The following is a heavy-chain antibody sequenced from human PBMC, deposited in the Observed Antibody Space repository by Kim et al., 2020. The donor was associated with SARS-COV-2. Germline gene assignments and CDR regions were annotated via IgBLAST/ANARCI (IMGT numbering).Heavy chain of an antibody. J-gene: IGHJ4*02. CDR2: IYPGDSDT. D-gene: IGHD6-19*01. V-gene: IGHV5-51*01. CDR1: GYSFTSYW. CDR3: ARRGIGIAVAGDFDY. Sequence: GESLKISCKGSGYSFTSYWIGWVRQMPGKGLEWMGIIYPGDSDTRYSPSFQGQVTISADESISTAYLQWSSLKASDTAMYYCARRGIGIAVAGDFDYWGQGTLVTVSS.